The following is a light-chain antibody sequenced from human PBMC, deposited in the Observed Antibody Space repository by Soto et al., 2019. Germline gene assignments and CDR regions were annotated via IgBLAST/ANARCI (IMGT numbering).Light chain of an antibody. CDR1: QTISSW. Sequence: IQRSRSRSTLSGSVGYRVTITCRASQTISSWLAWYQQKPGKAPKLLIYKASTLKSGVPSRFSGSRYGTEFNLTISSLQTDDFATYYCQHYNSYSEAFGQGTKVDIK. CDR3: QHYNSYSEA. CDR2: KAS. V-gene: IGKV1-5*03. J-gene: IGKJ1*01.